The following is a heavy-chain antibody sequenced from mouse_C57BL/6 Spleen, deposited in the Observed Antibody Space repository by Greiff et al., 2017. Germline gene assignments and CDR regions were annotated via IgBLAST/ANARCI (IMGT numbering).Heavy chain of an antibody. CDR1: GFTFSDYG. Sequence: EVNLVESGGGLVKPGGSLTLSCAVSGFTFSDYGMHWVRQALEKELEWVAYFSSGSSTNYYADTVKGRFTISRDKAKNTLFLQMTSLRSEDTAMYYCARGTVVFDYWGQGTTLTVSS. CDR3: ARGTVVFDY. V-gene: IGHV5-17*01. D-gene: IGHD1-1*01. CDR2: FSSGSSTN. J-gene: IGHJ2*01.